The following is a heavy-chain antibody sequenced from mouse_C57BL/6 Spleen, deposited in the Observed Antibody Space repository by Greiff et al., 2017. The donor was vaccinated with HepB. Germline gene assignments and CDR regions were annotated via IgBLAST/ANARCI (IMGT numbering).Heavy chain of an antibody. Sequence: QVQLQQPGAELVKPGASVKLSCKASGYTFTSYWMQWVKQRPGQGLEWIGEIDPSDSYTNYNQKFKGKATLTVDTSSSAADMQRSSLTYEDSAVYYCARLYDEIHYWGQGTTLTVSS. D-gene: IGHD2-3*01. J-gene: IGHJ2*01. V-gene: IGHV1-50*01. CDR2: IDPSDSYT. CDR1: GYTFTSYW. CDR3: ARLYDEIHY.